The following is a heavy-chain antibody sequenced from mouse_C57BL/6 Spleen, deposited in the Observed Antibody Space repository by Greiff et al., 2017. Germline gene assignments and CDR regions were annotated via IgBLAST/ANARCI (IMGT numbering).Heavy chain of an antibody. CDR1: GFSFNTYA. J-gene: IGHJ4*01. CDR3: VRYGDYGRGYPMDY. V-gene: IGHV10-1*01. D-gene: IGHD2-13*01. Sequence: EVQRVESGGGLVQPKGSLKLSCAASGFSFNTYAMNWVRQAPGQGLEWVARIRRKSNNYASYYADSVKDRFTISRDDSESMLYLQMNNLKTDDTAVYYGVRYGDYGRGYPMDYWGQGTSVTVSS. CDR2: IRRKSNNYAS.